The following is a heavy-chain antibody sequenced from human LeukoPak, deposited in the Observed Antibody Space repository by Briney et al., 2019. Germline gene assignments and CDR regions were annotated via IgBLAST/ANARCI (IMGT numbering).Heavy chain of an antibody. V-gene: IGHV3-23*01. J-gene: IGHJ3*02. CDR2: ISGSGGST. CDR3: AKDGGHWNDVCSNAFDI. Sequence: GGSLRLSCAASGFTFSSYAMSWVRQAPWKGLEWVSAISGSGGSTYYADSVKGRFTISRDNSKNTLYLQMNSLRAEDTAVYYCAKDGGHWNDVCSNAFDIWGQGTMVTVSS. CDR1: GFTFSSYA. D-gene: IGHD1-1*01.